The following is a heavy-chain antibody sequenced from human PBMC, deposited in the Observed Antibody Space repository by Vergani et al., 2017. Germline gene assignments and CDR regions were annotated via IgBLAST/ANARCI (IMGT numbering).Heavy chain of an antibody. V-gene: IGHV4-59*01. CDR2: IYYTGST. J-gene: IGHJ4*02. D-gene: IGHD3-10*01. CDR1: GGSISSYY. CDR3: ARGWVTGWYGELGY. Sequence: QVQLQESGPGLVKPSETLSLTCTVSGGSISSYYWTWIRQPPGKGLEWIGNIYYTGSTNYNPPLQSRVTMSVDTSNNQCSLRLSSVTAAVTGVYYWARGWVTGWYGELGYWREGSLVTVSS.